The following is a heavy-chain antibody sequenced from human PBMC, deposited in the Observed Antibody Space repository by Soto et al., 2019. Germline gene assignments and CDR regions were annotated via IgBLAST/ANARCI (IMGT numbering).Heavy chain of an antibody. CDR1: GFTFSSYG. V-gene: IGHV3-30*18. CDR2: ISYDGSNK. CDR3: AKGEEPRITMVRGVIRYYYYGMDV. D-gene: IGHD3-10*01. Sequence: PGGSLRLSCAASGFTFSSYGMHWVRQAPGKGLEWVAVISYDGSNKYYADSVKGRFTISRDNSKNTLYLQMNSLRAEDTAVYYCAKGEEPRITMVRGVIRYYYYGMDVWGQGTTVTVSS. J-gene: IGHJ6*02.